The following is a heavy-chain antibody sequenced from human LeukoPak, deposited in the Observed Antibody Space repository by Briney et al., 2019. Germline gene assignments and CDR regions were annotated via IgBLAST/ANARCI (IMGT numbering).Heavy chain of an antibody. CDR2: ISGSGGII. Sequence: GRSLRLSCAASGFTFSSYTMSWVRQAPGKGKEWVSLISGSGGIIYYADSVKGRFTISRDNSKNTLYLQMDSLRAEDTAVYYCAKDSAAVGGPTTDWGQGTLVTVSS. D-gene: IGHD6-13*01. J-gene: IGHJ4*02. CDR1: GFTFSSYT. CDR3: AKDSAAVGGPTTD. V-gene: IGHV3-23*01.